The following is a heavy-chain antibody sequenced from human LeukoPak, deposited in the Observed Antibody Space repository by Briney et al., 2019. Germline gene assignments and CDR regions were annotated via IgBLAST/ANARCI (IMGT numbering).Heavy chain of an antibody. V-gene: IGHV3-23*01. Sequence: PGGSLRLSCAASGFTFSSYAMSWVRQAPGKGLEWVSAISGSGGSTYYADSVKGRFTMSRDNSKNALYLQMNSLRAEDTAVYYCARPVKLGNSDAFDIWGQGTMVTVSS. CDR1: GFTFSSYA. J-gene: IGHJ3*02. CDR3: ARPVKLGNSDAFDI. CDR2: ISGSGGST. D-gene: IGHD7-27*01.